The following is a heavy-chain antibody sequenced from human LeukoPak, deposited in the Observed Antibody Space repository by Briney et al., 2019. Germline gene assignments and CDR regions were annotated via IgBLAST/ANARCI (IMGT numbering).Heavy chain of an antibody. J-gene: IGHJ3*02. CDR2: ISYDGSNK. CDR1: GFTFSSYG. Sequence: PGRSLRLSCAASGFTFSSYGMHWVRQAPGKGLEWVAVISYDGSNKYYADSVKGRFTISRDNSKNTLYLQMNSLGAEDTAVYYCAKSLIVVVYDAFDIWGQGTMVTVSS. V-gene: IGHV3-30*18. D-gene: IGHD3-22*01. CDR3: AKSLIVVVYDAFDI.